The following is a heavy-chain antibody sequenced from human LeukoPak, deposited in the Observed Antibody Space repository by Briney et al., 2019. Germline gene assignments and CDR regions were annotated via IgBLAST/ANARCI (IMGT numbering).Heavy chain of an antibody. CDR1: GFTFSSYE. CDR3: ARDIAAAGIGWFDP. D-gene: IGHD6-13*01. Sequence: PGGSHRLSCAASGFTFSSYEMNWVRQAPGKGLEWVSYISRSGSTIYYADSVKGRFTISRDNAKNSLCLQMNSLRAEDTAVYYCARDIAAAGIGWFDPWGQGTLVTVSS. CDR2: ISRSGSTI. V-gene: IGHV3-48*03. J-gene: IGHJ5*02.